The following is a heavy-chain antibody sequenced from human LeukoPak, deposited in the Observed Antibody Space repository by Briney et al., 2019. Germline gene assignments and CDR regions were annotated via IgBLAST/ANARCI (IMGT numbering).Heavy chain of an antibody. CDR1: GFTFSSYA. D-gene: IGHD6-13*01. Sequence: PGGSLRLSCAASGFTFSSYAMSWVRQAPGKGLEWVSGISGSDGSTNYADSVKGRFTISRDNSKNTLYLQMNSLRAEDTAVYYCAKMGAAAVNNYYYYYMDVWGKGTTVTISS. CDR2: ISGSDGST. V-gene: IGHV3-23*01. CDR3: AKMGAAAVNNYYYYYMDV. J-gene: IGHJ6*03.